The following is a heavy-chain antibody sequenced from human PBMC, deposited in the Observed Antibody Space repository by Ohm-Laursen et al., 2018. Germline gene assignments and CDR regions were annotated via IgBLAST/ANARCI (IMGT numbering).Heavy chain of an antibody. V-gene: IGHV3-23*01. CDR1: GFTFSSYA. Sequence: SLRLSCAASGFTFSSYAMSWVRQAPGKGLEWVSAISGSGGSTYYADSVKGRFTISRDNAKNSLYLQMNSLRAEDTAVYYCARGAFVVVRGPLDVWGQGTTVTVSS. J-gene: IGHJ6*02. CDR2: ISGSGGST. CDR3: ARGAFVVVRGPLDV. D-gene: IGHD3-10*01.